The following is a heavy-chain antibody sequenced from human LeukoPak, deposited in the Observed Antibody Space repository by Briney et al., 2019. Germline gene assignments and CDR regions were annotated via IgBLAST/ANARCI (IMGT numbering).Heavy chain of an antibody. J-gene: IGHJ5*02. CDR3: ASEGRSLQNWFDP. CDR2: IIPIFGTA. D-gene: IGHD2-15*01. CDR1: GGTFNSYA. Sequence: ASVKVSCKASGGTFNSYAISWVRQAPGQGLEWMGGIIPIFGTANYAQKFQGRVTITTDESTSTAYLELSSLRSEDTAVYYCASEGRSLQNWFDPWGQGTLVTVSS. V-gene: IGHV1-69*05.